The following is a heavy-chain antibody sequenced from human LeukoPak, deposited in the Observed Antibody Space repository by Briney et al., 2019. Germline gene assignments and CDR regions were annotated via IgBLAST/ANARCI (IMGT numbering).Heavy chain of an antibody. D-gene: IGHD3-10*01. V-gene: IGHV3-21*01. CDR3: AKEGAYYDSGSYIGHYMDI. J-gene: IGHJ6*03. CDR2: ISSSSSYI. CDR1: GFTFSSYS. Sequence: GGSLRLSCAASGFTFSSYSMNWVRQAPGEGLEWVSSISSSSSYIYYADSVKGRFTISRDNSKNTLYLQMNSLRAEDTAVYFCAKEGAYYDSGSYIGHYMDIWGKGTTVTVSS.